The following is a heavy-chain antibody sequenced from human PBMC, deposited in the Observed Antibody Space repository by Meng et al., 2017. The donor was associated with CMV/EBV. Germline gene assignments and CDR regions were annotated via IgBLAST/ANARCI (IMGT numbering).Heavy chain of an antibody. Sequence: GESLKISCAASGFTFSRYWMSWVRQAPGKGLEWVANIKQDGSEKYYVDSVKGRFTISRDNAKNSLYLQMNSLRAEDTAVYYCARDGDGSGSYVGMDVWGQGTTVTVSS. CDR1: GFTFSRYW. CDR3: ARDGDGSGSYVGMDV. J-gene: IGHJ6*02. V-gene: IGHV3-7*01. D-gene: IGHD3-10*01. CDR2: IKQDGSEK.